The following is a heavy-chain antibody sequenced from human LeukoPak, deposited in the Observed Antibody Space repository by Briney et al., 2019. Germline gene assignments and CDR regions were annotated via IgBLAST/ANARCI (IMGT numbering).Heavy chain of an antibody. CDR1: GFTFTGYY. J-gene: IGHJ6*03. Sequence: GGSLRLSCAASGFTFTGYYMHWVRQAPGQGLEWMGWINPNSGGTNYAQKFQGRVTMTRDTSISTAYMELSRLRSDDTAVYYCARSPYYDILTGYYHYYYYMDVWGKGTTVTISS. CDR3: ARSPYYDILTGYYHYYYYMDV. CDR2: INPNSGGT. V-gene: IGHV1-2*02. D-gene: IGHD3-9*01.